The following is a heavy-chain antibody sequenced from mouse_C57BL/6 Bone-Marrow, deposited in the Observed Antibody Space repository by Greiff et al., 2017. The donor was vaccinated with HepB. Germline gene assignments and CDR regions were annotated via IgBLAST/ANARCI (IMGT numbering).Heavy chain of an antibody. CDR2: ILPGSGST. CDR1: GYTFTGYW. V-gene: IGHV1-9*01. D-gene: IGHD1-1*01. Sequence: VQLKESGAELMKPGASVKLSCKATGYTFTGYWLEWVKQRPGHGLEWIGEILPGSGSTNYNEKFKGKATVTADPSSNTAYMQLSSLTTEDSAIYYCARTKFNSCYYYGFAYWGQGTLVTVSA. J-gene: IGHJ3*01. CDR3: ARTKFNSCYYYGFAY.